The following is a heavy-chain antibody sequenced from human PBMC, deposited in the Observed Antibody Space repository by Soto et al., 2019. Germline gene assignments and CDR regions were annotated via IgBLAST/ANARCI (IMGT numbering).Heavy chain of an antibody. D-gene: IGHD3-16*01. J-gene: IGHJ6*02. CDR2: ISGYNGKT. CDR1: GYSFTRYG. CDR3: AREGDRPYYYYGMDV. Sequence: QVQLVQSGNEVKKPGASVNVSCKASGYSFTRYGISWVRQAPGKGLEWMGWISGYNGKTKYAQKLQGRVSMTTDTSTSTAYMELRSLGSDDTAVYYCAREGDRPYYYYGMDVWGQGTTVTVSS. V-gene: IGHV1-18*01.